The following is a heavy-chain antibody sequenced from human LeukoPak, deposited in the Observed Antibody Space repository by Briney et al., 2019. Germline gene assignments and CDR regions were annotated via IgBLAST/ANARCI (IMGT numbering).Heavy chain of an antibody. CDR1: GFXFRTYW. D-gene: IGHD3-16*01. J-gene: IGHJ4*02. CDR3: ASALGGQGGH. CDR2: INSDGSST. V-gene: IGHV3-74*01. Sequence: GGSLRLSCAASGFXFRTYWIHWVRQAPGKGLVWVSNINSDGSSTTYADSVKGRFTISRDNAKNTLFLQMSGLRADDTAVYYCASALGGQGGHWGQGSLVTVSS.